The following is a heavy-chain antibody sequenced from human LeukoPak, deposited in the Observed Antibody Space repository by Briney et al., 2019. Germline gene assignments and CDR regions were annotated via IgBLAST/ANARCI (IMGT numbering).Heavy chain of an antibody. CDR2: IYYSGST. Sequence: SETLSLTCTVSGGSISSYYWSWIRQPPGKGLEWIGYIYYSGSTNYNPSLKSRVTISVDKSKTQFSLKLSSVTAADTAVYYCARGSYDSSGYYADYWGQGTLVTVSS. D-gene: IGHD3-22*01. V-gene: IGHV4-59*01. J-gene: IGHJ4*02. CDR1: GGSISSYY. CDR3: ARGSYDSSGYYADY.